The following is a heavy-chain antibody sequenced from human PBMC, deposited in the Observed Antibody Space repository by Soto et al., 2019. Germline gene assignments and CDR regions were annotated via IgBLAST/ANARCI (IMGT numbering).Heavy chain of an antibody. V-gene: IGHV1-69*13. D-gene: IGHD2-15*01. J-gene: IGHJ4*02. CDR2: IVPIFGTA. CDR3: ARGTPPLGVGPHDY. Sequence: SVKVSCKASGGTFSSYAISWVRQAPGQGLEWMGGIVPIFGTANYAQKFQGRVTITADESTSTAYMELSSLRSEDTAVYYCARGTPPLGVGPHDYCGEGTLVTVSS. CDR1: GGTFSSYA.